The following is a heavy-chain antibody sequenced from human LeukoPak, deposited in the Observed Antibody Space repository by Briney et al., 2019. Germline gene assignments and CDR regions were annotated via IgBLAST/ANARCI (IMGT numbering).Heavy chain of an antibody. J-gene: IGHJ3*02. V-gene: IGHV3-9*01. D-gene: IGHD2-15*01. CDR1: GFTFDDYA. Sequence: GGSLRLSCAASGFTFDDYAMHWVRQAPGKGLEWVSGISWNSGSIGYADSVKGRFTISRDNSKNTLYLQMNSLRAEDTAVYYCARVLRGVVAADAFDIWGQGTMVTVSS. CDR3: ARVLRGVVAADAFDI. CDR2: ISWNSGSI.